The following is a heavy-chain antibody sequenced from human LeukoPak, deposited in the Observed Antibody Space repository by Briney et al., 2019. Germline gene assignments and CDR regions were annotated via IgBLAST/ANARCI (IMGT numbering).Heavy chain of an antibody. V-gene: IGHV1-2*02. J-gene: IGHJ4*02. CDR2: INPNSGGT. CDR3: ARVKCSSTSCYADY. CDR1: GYTFTGCY. D-gene: IGHD2-2*01. Sequence: ASVKVSCKASGYTFTGCYMHWVRQAPGQGLEWMGWINPNSGGTNYAQKFQGRVTMTRDTSISTAYMELSRLRSDDTAVYYCARVKCSSTSCYADYWGQGTLVTVSS.